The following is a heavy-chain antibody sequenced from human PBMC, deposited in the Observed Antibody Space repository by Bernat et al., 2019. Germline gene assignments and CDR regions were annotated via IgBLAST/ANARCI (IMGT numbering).Heavy chain of an antibody. V-gene: IGHV1-3*01. CDR3: ARVISSWYDNWFDH. D-gene: IGHD6-13*01. CDR2: INAGNGNT. Sequence: QVQLVQSGAEVKKPGASVKVSCKASGYTFTSYAMHWVRQAPGQRLEWMGWINAGNGNTKYSQKFQGRVTITRDTSASTAYMELSSLRSEDTAVYYCARVISSWYDNWFDHWGQGTLVTVSS. CDR1: GYTFTSYA. J-gene: IGHJ5*02.